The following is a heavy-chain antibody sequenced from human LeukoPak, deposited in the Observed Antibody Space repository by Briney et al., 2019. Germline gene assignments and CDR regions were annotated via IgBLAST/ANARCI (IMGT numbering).Heavy chain of an antibody. CDR1: GFTFSSYG. V-gene: IGHV3-30*18. D-gene: IGHD2-2*01. CDR3: AKAIPVVVPAANDY. J-gene: IGHJ4*02. Sequence: GGSLRLSCAASGFTFSSYGMHWVRQAPGKGLEWVAVISYDGSNKYYADSVKGRVTISRDNSQNTLYLQMDSLRPEDTAVYYCAKAIPVVVPAANDYWGQGTLVTVSS. CDR2: ISYDGSNK.